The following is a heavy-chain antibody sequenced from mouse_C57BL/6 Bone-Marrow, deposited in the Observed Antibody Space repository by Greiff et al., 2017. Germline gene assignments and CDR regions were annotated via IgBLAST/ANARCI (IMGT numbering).Heavy chain of an antibody. V-gene: IGHV14-4*01. CDR2: IDPENGDT. CDR1: GFNIKDDY. CDR3: TPYYSNYVAY. J-gene: IGHJ3*01. Sequence: VQLQQSGAELVRPWASVKLSCTASGFNIKDDYMHWVKQRPEQGLEWIGWIDPENGDTEYASKFQGKATITADTSSNTAYLQLSSLTSEDTAVYYCTPYYSNYVAYWGQGTLVTVSA. D-gene: IGHD2-5*01.